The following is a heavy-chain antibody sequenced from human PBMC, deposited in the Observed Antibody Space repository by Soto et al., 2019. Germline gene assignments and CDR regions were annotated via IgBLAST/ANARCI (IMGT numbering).Heavy chain of an antibody. CDR3: TKDGRFDSDGSLYYYYYGMDV. CDR2: ISNDGSNK. Sequence: GGSLRLSFSASGFTFNNHGMNWVRQAPGKGREWVAIISNDGSNKYYIESVRGRFTISRDNSKNMLFLQMNSLRVEDTAVYFCTKDGRFDSDGSLYYYYYGMDVWGQGTTVTVSS. CDR1: GFTFNNHG. D-gene: IGHD2-15*01. V-gene: IGHV3-30*18. J-gene: IGHJ6*02.